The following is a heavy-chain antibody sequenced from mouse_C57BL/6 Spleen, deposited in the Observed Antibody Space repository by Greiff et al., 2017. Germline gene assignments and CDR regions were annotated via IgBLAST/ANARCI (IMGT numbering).Heavy chain of an antibody. V-gene: IGHV5-17*01. J-gene: IGHJ3*01. Sequence: DVMLVESGGGLVKPGGSLKLSCAASGFTFSDYGMHWVRQAPEKGLEWVAYISSGSSTIYYADTVKGRFTISRDNAKNTLFLQMTSLRSEDTAMYYCAGDYPFAYWGQGALVTVSA. CDR1: GFTFSDYG. CDR3: AGDYPFAY. CDR2: ISSGSSTI. D-gene: IGHD2-4*01.